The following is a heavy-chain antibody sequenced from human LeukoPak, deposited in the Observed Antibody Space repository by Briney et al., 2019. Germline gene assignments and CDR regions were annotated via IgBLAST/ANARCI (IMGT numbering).Heavy chain of an antibody. CDR1: GGTFSSYA. CDR2: IIPIFGTA. V-gene: IGHV1-69*06. CDR3: ARDLEEYSGDESAFLGAFDI. J-gene: IGHJ3*02. D-gene: IGHD5-12*01. Sequence: SVNVSCKASGGTFSSYAISWVRQAPGQGLEWMGGIIPIFGTANYAQKFQGRVTITADKSTSTAYMELSSLRSEDRAVYYCARDLEEYSGDESAFLGAFDIWGQGTMVTVSS.